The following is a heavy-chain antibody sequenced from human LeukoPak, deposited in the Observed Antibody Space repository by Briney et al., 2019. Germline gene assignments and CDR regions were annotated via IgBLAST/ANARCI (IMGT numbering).Heavy chain of an antibody. CDR3: ASWSIAFRLVDY. Sequence: SQTLSLTCTVSGGSISSATYYWSWFRQPAGKELEWIGRISASGSTNYSPSLKSQLTISVDTSKHQFSLKLSSVTATDTAVYYCASWSIAFRLVDYWGQGTLVTVSS. D-gene: IGHD3-3*02. V-gene: IGHV4-61*02. CDR2: ISASGST. J-gene: IGHJ4*02. CDR1: GGSISSATYY.